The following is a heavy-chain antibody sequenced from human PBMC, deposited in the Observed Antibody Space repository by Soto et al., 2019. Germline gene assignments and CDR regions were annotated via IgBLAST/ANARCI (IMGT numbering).Heavy chain of an antibody. CDR2: IIPIFGTA. V-gene: IGHV1-69*06. CDR3: ASRSYDFWSGPAHYYYGMDV. D-gene: IGHD3-3*01. Sequence: ASVKVSCKASGGTFSSYAISWVRQAPGQGLEWMGGIIPIFGTANYAQKFQGRVTITADKSTSTAYMELSSLRSEDTAVYYCASRSYDFWSGPAHYYYGMDVWGQGTTVTVSS. CDR1: GGTFSSYA. J-gene: IGHJ6*02.